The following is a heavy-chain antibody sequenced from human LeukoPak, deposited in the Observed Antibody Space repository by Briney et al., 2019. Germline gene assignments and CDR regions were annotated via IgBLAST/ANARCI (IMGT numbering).Heavy chain of an antibody. J-gene: IGHJ4*02. CDR2: ISGSGGST. Sequence: GGSLRLSCAASGFTFSSYWMSWVRQAPGKGLEWVSAISGSGGSTYYADSVKGRFTISRDNSKNTLYLQMNSLRAEDTAVYYCAKAPYDSSLGEFDYWGQGTLVTVSS. CDR3: AKAPYDSSLGEFDY. V-gene: IGHV3-23*01. CDR1: GFTFSSYW. D-gene: IGHD3-22*01.